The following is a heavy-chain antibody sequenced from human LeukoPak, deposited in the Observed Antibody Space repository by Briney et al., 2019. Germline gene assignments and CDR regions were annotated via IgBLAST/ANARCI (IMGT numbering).Heavy chain of an antibody. CDR1: GYTFTNYY. Sequence: ASVKVSCKASGYTFTNYYMHWVRQAPGQGLEWMGWVNSNSGGTNYAQRFQGRVTMTRDPSISTAYMELSRLRSDDTAVYYCATSEYSSSPSDCWGQGTLVTVSS. J-gene: IGHJ4*02. CDR3: ATSEYSSSPSDC. V-gene: IGHV1-2*02. D-gene: IGHD6-6*01. CDR2: VNSNSGGT.